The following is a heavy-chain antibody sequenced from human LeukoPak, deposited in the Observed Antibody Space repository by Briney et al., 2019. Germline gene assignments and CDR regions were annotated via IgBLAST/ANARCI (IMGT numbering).Heavy chain of an antibody. Sequence: PGGSLRLSCAASGFTVSRNYMTWVRQAPGKRLEWVSYISSGSTYTNYADSVEGRFTISRDNAKNSLYLQMNSLRAEDTAVYYCVRGDYGGDYFDYWGQGTLVTVSS. V-gene: IGHV3-11*05. CDR1: GFTVSRNY. D-gene: IGHD4-23*01. J-gene: IGHJ4*02. CDR2: ISSGSTYT. CDR3: VRGDYGGDYFDY.